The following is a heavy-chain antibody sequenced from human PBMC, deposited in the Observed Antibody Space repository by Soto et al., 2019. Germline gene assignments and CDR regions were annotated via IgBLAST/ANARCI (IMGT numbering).Heavy chain of an antibody. V-gene: IGHV3-66*01. CDR3: ARGRVLWALLFDY. Sequence: EVQLVESGGGLVQPGGSLRLSCAASGFTVSSNYMSWVRQAPGKGLEWVSVIYSGGSTYYADSVKGRFTISRDNSKNTLYLQMNSLRAEDTAVYYCARGRVLWALLFDYWGQGTLVTVSS. CDR1: GFTVSSNY. D-gene: IGHD1-26*01. CDR2: IYSGGST. J-gene: IGHJ4*02.